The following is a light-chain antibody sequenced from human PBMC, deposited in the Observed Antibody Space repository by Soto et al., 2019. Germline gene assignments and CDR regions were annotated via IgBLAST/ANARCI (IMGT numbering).Light chain of an antibody. V-gene: IGKV1-5*03. CDR2: DAS. CDR1: QSISSW. Sequence: DIQMTQSPSTLSASVGDRVTITCRASQSISSWLAWYQQKPGTAPNLLIYDASTLESGVPSRFSGSGSGTEFALTSSSLQPDDFATYYCQQYNCYPWTFGQGTSVEIK. J-gene: IGKJ1*01. CDR3: QQYNCYPWT.